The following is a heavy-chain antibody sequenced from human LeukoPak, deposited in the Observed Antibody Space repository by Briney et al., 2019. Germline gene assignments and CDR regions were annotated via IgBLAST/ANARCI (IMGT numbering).Heavy chain of an antibody. CDR1: GYTLSEYY. V-gene: IGHV1-2*02. D-gene: IGHD6-13*01. Sequence: EASVTVSRKTSGYTLSEYYMRWVRQAPGQGLEWMGWIRGDTGDTDSPQKFQGRVTMTRDTSTNTAYMELSRLRYDDTAMYFCARVRGNSCDYWGQGTLVTVSS. CDR2: IRGDTGDT. CDR3: ARVRGNSCDY. J-gene: IGHJ4*02.